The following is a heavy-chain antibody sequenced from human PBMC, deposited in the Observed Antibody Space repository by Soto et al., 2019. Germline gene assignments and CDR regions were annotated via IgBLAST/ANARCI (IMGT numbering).Heavy chain of an antibody. J-gene: IGHJ4*02. CDR1: GETNTSYC. D-gene: IGHD1-26*01. V-gene: IGHV1-18*01. CDR2: ISAYNGNT. CDR3: ARDRGSYALDY. Sequence: SAKATCKAPGETNTSYCRCSLQQAPGQGLEWMGWISAYNGNTNYEQKLQGRVTMTTDTSTSTAYMEVRSLRSDDTAVYYCARDRGSYALDYWGQGTLVTVSS.